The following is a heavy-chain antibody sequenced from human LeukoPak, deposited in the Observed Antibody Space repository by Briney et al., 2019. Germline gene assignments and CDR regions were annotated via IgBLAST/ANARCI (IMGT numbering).Heavy chain of an antibody. D-gene: IGHD5-18*01. V-gene: IGHV4-59*01. Sequence: SETLSLTCNVSGGSIRGYYWSWIRQPPGKGLEWIGYIYSSGSTNYNPSLKSRVTMSVDTSKNQFSLKLSSVTAADTAVYYCARTTEGGYTYGYFYYYYMDVWGKGTTVTISS. CDR1: GGSIRGYY. CDR2: IYSSGST. J-gene: IGHJ6*03. CDR3: ARTTEGGYTYGYFYYYYMDV.